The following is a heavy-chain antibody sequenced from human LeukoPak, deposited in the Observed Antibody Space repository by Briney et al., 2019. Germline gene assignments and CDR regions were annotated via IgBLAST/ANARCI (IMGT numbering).Heavy chain of an antibody. J-gene: IGHJ4*02. CDR3: AKDHYGDIAAAGTEDYYFDY. V-gene: IGHV3-66*02. CDR2: IYSGGST. CDR1: GFTVSSNF. D-gene: IGHD6-13*01. Sequence: GGSLRLSCAASGFTVSSNFMSWVRQAPGKGLEWVSVIYSGGSTSYADSVKGRFTISRDNSKNTLYLQMNSLRAEDTAVYYCAKDHYGDIAAAGTEDYYFDYWGQGTLVTVSS.